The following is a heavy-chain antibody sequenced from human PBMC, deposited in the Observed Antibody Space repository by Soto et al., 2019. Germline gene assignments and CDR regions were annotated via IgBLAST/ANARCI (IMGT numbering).Heavy chain of an antibody. CDR3: ARKEPWGYFDY. CDR2: IWYDGSNK. Sequence: GGSLRLSCAASGFTFSSYGMHWVRQAPGKGLEWVAVIWYDGSNKYYADSVKGRFTTSRDNSKNTLYLQMNSLRAEDTAVYYCARKEPWGYFDYWGQGTLVTVSS. J-gene: IGHJ4*02. D-gene: IGHD3-16*01. V-gene: IGHV3-33*01. CDR1: GFTFSSYG.